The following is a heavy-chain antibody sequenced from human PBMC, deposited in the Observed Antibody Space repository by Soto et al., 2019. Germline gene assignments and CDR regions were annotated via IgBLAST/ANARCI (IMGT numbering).Heavy chain of an antibody. CDR1: GYTFTSYD. CDR3: ARVSGYDSSGYSRVQLHAWFDP. D-gene: IGHD3-22*01. Sequence: ASVKVSCKASGYTFTSYDINWVRQATGQGLEWMGWMNPNSGNTGYAQKFQGRVTMTTNTSISTAYMELSSLRSDDTAVYYCARVSGYDSSGYSRVQLHAWFDPWGQGTLVTVSS. V-gene: IGHV1-8*01. CDR2: MNPNSGNT. J-gene: IGHJ5*02.